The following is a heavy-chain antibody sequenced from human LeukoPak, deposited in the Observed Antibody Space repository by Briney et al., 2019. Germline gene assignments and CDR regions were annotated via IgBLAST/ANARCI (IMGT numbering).Heavy chain of an antibody. CDR1: GYSFPNYW. CDR2: IYPGDSDI. D-gene: IGHD1-26*01. Sequence: GESLKISCKGSGYSFPNYWIGWVGQMPGKGLEWMGIIYPGDSDIRYSPSFQGQVTISADKSISTAYLQWSSLRASDTAMYYCAIRYSGSCNDYWGQGTLVTVSS. CDR3: AIRYSGSCNDY. J-gene: IGHJ4*02. V-gene: IGHV5-51*01.